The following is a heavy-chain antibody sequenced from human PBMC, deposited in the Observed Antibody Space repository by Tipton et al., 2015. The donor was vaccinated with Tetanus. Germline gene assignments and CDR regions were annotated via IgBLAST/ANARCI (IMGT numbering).Heavy chain of an antibody. CDR3: ARGYSDIVVVPAVDAFDI. Sequence: QLVQSGAEVKKPGASVKVSCKASGYTFTSYGISWVRQAPGQGLEWMGGISAYNGNTNCAQKLQGSVTMTTDTSTSTAYMELRSRRSDDTAVYSCARGYSDIVVVPAVDAFDIWGQGAMVTVSS. J-gene: IGHJ3*02. CDR1: GYTFTSYG. CDR2: ISAYNGNT. D-gene: IGHD2-2*01. V-gene: IGHV1-18*01.